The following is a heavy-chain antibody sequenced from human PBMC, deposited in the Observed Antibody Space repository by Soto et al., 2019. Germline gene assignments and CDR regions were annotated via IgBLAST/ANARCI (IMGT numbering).Heavy chain of an antibody. D-gene: IGHD3-10*01. CDR1: GESSSTYY. Sequence: QVRLQQWGAGLLKPSETLSLTCGVYGESSSTYYWNWIRQSHGKGLEWIADIHYNGRTNYNPSLKRRLTISVDTSQKQFSLKLTAVTAADTAVYYCVRFEEPSPGSGPLADFWGQGALVTVSS. CDR3: VRFEEPSPGSGPLADF. J-gene: IGHJ4*02. V-gene: IGHV4-34*01. CDR2: IHYNGRT.